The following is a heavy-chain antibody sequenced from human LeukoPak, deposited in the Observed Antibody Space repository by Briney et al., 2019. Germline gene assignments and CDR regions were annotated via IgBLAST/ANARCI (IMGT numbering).Heavy chain of an antibody. CDR2: KSGIA. V-gene: IGHV4-38-2*01. J-gene: IGHJ4*02. Sequence: SETLSLTCAVSGYSINNAHYWAWIRQPPGKELEWIGNKSGIASYNPSLKSRVTISLDTSKNHFSLNLRSVTAADTAVYFCARASVEHSIVAGDYFDYWGQGTLVTVSS. CDR1: GYSINNAHY. CDR3: ARASVEHSIVAGDYFDY. D-gene: IGHD2-15*01.